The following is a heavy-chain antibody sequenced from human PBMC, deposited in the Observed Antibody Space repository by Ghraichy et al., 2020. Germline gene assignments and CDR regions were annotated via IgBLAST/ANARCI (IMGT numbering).Heavy chain of an antibody. CDR2: IIPIFGTA. D-gene: IGHD5-12*01. CDR3: ARGRYSGYGHFDY. CDR1: GGTFSSYA. Sequence: SVKVSCKASGGTFSSYAISWVRQAPGQGLEWMGGIIPIFGTANYAQKFQGRVTITADESTSTAYMELSSLRSEDTAVYYCARGRYSGYGHFDYWGQGTLVTVSS. V-gene: IGHV1-69*13. J-gene: IGHJ4*02.